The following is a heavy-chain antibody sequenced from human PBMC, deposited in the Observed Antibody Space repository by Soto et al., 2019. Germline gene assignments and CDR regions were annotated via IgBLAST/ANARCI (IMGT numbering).Heavy chain of an antibody. V-gene: IGHV3-21*01. CDR1: GFTFSSYS. CDR3: AREGYSGYDFDY. CDR2: ISTSSTYI. D-gene: IGHD5-12*01. Sequence: EVQLVESGGGLVKPGGSLRLSCAASGFTFSSYSMHWVRQAPGKGLEWVSYISTSSTYIYYADSVKGRFTISRDNAKNSLYLQMNSLRAEDPALYYCAREGYSGYDFDYWGQGTLVTVSS. J-gene: IGHJ4*02.